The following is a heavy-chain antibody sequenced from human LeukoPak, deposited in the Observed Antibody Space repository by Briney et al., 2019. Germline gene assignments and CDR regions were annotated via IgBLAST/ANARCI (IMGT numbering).Heavy chain of an antibody. CDR3: ASLHCSSTSCYYYMDV. CDR1: GYTFSGYY. V-gene: IGHV7-4-1*02. J-gene: IGHJ6*03. D-gene: IGHD2-2*01. CDR2: INTNTGNP. Sequence: GASVKVSCKASGYTFSGYYLHWVRQAPGQGLEWMGWINTNTGNPTYAQGFTGRFVFSLDTSVSTAYLQISSLKAEDTAVYYCASLHCSSTSCYYYMDVWGKGTTVTVSS.